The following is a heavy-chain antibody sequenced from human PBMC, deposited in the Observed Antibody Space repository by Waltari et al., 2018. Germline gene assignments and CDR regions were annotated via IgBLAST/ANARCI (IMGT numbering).Heavy chain of an antibody. J-gene: IGHJ4*02. D-gene: IGHD3-22*01. Sequence: QVQLVESGGGVVQPGRSLRLSCAASGFTFSSYGMPWVRQAPGKWLEWVAVISYDGSNKYYADSVKGRFTISRDNSKNTLYLQMNSLRAEDTAVYYCAKEFYYESSGYPSFDNWGQGTLVTVSS. CDR3: AKEFYYESSGYPSFDN. CDR1: GFTFSSYG. V-gene: IGHV3-30*18. CDR2: ISYDGSNK.